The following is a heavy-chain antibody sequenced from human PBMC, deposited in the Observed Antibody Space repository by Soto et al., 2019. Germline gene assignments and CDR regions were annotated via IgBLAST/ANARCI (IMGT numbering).Heavy chain of an antibody. Sequence: QVQLVQSVAEVKKPWSSVKVSCKASGGTFSSYAISWVRQAPGQGLEWRGGIIPIFGTANYAKKFQGRDKITADDSTSTAYMELSSLRSEDTAVYYCAREPPPAFGDPFDYWGQGTLVTVSS. CDR1: GGTFSSYA. D-gene: IGHD3-16*01. V-gene: IGHV1-69*12. J-gene: IGHJ4*02. CDR2: IIPIFGTA. CDR3: AREPPPAFGDPFDY.